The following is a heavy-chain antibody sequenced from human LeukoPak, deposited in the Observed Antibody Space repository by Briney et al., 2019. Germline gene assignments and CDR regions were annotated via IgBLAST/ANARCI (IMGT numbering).Heavy chain of an antibody. J-gene: IGHJ6*02. Sequence: PSQTLSLTCTVSGGSINSGGYYWSWIRQHPGKGLEWIGYIYYSGSTYYNPSLKSRVTISLDTSKNQFSLKLTSVTAADTAVYYCARRRWDFHYGMDVWGQGTTVTVSS. CDR1: GGSINSGGYY. CDR2: IYYSGST. CDR3: ARRRWDFHYGMDV. D-gene: IGHD1-26*01. V-gene: IGHV4-31*03.